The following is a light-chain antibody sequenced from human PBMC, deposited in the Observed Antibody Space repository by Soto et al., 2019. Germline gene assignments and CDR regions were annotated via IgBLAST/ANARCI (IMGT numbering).Light chain of an antibody. Sequence: EIVLTQSPATLSLSPGERATLSCRASQSVSSYLAWYQQRPGQAPRLLIFDTSNRATDIPARFSGSGSGTDFTLTISGLEPEDFAVYYCQQRTNGPPITFGQGTRLEIK. CDR1: QSVSSY. CDR3: QQRTNGPPIT. CDR2: DTS. V-gene: IGKV3-11*01. J-gene: IGKJ5*01.